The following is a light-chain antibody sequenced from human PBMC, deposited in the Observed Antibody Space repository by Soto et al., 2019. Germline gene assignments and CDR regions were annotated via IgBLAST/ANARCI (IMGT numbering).Light chain of an antibody. CDR1: SSNIGAGYD. Sequence: QSVLTQPPSVSGAPGQRVTSSCTGSSSNIGAGYDVHWYQQLPGTAPKLLIYGNSNRPSGVPDRFSGSKSGTSASLAITGLRAEDEDDYYCQSYDSSLSVFGTGTKLTVL. CDR3: QSYDSSLSV. CDR2: GNS. J-gene: IGLJ1*01. V-gene: IGLV1-40*01.